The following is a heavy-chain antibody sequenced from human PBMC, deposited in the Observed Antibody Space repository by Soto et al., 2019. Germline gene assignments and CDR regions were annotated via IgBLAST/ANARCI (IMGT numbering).Heavy chain of an antibody. V-gene: IGHV4-59*01. CDR1: GGSISRYY. Sequence: SETLSLTCTVSGGSISRYYWSWIRQPPGKGLEWIGYIYYSGSTNYNPSLESRVTISVDTSKNQFSLKLSSVTAADTAVYYGARDTASGSRRGCDYWGQGPLVTVSS. D-gene: IGHD2-15*01. CDR3: ARDTASGSRRGCDY. CDR2: IYYSGST. J-gene: IGHJ4*02.